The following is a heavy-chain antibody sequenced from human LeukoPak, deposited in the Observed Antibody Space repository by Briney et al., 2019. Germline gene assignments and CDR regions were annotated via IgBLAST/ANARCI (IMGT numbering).Heavy chain of an antibody. V-gene: IGHV3-15*01. J-gene: IGHJ4*02. CDR2: IKSKTDGGTT. D-gene: IGHD6-19*01. CDR1: GFTFSNAW. CDR3: TTAGGAVAAPGWIDY. Sequence: GGSLRLSCAAPGFTFSNAWMSWVRQAPGKGLEWVGRIKSKTDGGTTDYAAPVKGRFTISRDDSKNTLYLQMNSLKTEDTAVYYCTTAGGAVAAPGWIDYWGQGTLVTVSS.